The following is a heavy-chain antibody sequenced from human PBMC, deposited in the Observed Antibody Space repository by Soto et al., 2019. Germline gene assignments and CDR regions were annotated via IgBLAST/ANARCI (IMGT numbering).Heavy chain of an antibody. J-gene: IGHJ5*01. D-gene: IGHD3-3*01. CDR2: ISSSSSTI. CDR1: GFTFSSYS. CDR3: ASGGFFWSGYYIGWFDS. V-gene: IGHV3-48*01. Sequence: PGGSLRLSCAASGFTFSSYSMNWVRQAPGKGLEWVSYISSSSSTIYYADSVKGRFTISRDNAKNSLYLQMNSLRAEDTAVYYCASGGFFWSGYYIGWFDSWGQGTLVTVSS.